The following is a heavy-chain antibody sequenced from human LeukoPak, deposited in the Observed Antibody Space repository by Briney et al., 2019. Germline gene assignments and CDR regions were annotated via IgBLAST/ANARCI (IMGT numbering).Heavy chain of an antibody. D-gene: IGHD2-2*02. V-gene: IGHV4-34*01. CDR3: ARAGLGHCSSTSCYRHNWFDP. CDR1: GGSFSGYY. J-gene: IGHJ5*02. CDR2: ISHSGST. Sequence: SETLSLTCAVYGGSFSGYYWSWIRQPPGKGLEWIGEISHSGSTNYNPSLKSRVTISVDTSKNQFSLKLSSVTAADTAVYYCARAGLGHCSSTSCYRHNWFDPWGQGTLVTVSS.